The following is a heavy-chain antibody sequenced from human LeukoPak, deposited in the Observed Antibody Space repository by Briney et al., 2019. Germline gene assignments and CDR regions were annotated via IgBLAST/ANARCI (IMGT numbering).Heavy chain of an antibody. CDR2: IHTSWTT. CDR1: GGSMYSYY. J-gene: IGHJ4*02. CDR3: ARVGGGQQLVASPLYYFDY. V-gene: IGHV4-4*07. Sequence: SETLSLTCSVSGGSMYSYYWSFIRQAAGKGLEWIGRIHTSWTTYYNPSLKSRVTLSVDTSKNQFSLKLSSVTAADTAVYYCARVGGGQQLVASPLYYFDYWGQGTLVTVSS. D-gene: IGHD6-13*01.